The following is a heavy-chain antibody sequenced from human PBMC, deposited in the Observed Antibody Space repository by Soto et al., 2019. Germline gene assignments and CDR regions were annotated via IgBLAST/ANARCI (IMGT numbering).Heavy chain of an antibody. CDR1: GYTFTSYG. CDR2: ISAYNGNT. J-gene: IGHJ4*02. V-gene: IGHV1-18*01. Sequence: QVQLVQSGAEVKKPGASVKVSCKASGYTFTSYGISWVRQAPGQGLEWMGWISAYNGNTNYAQKLQCRVTMTTDTXTXXXXXXLXXXXXXXXXXXXXXXXXLRTXXXXXSLPYFDYWGQGTLVTVSS. CDR3: XXXXLRTXXXXXSLPYFDY. D-gene: IGHD2-15*01.